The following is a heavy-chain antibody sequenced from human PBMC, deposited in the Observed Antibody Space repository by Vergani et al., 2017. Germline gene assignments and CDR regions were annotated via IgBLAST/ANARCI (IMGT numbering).Heavy chain of an antibody. Sequence: EVQLVESGGGLVQPGGSLRLSCAASGFTFSSYSMNWVRQAPGKGLEWVSSISSSSSYIYYADSVKGRFTISRDNAKNSLYLQMNSLRAEDTAVYYCAREGLKMVRGVIDNWFDPWGQGTLVTVSS. CDR3: AREGLKMVRGVIDNWFDP. V-gene: IGHV3-21*01. CDR2: ISSSSSYI. D-gene: IGHD3-10*01. CDR1: GFTFSSYS. J-gene: IGHJ5*02.